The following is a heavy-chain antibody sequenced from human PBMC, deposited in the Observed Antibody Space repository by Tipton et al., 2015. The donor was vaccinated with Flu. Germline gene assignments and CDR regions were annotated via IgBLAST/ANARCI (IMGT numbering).Heavy chain of an antibody. CDR3: ARSSGWYFLPDY. D-gene: IGHD6-19*01. J-gene: IGHJ4*02. CDR2: IDYSGGT. CDR1: GGSISSSSYY. V-gene: IGHV4-39*07. Sequence: TLSLTCTVSGGSISSSSYYWGWIRQPPGKGLEWIGSIDYSGGTYYNPSLKSRVTISVDTSKNQFSLKLSSVTAADTAVYYCARSSGWYFLPDYWGQGTLVTVSS.